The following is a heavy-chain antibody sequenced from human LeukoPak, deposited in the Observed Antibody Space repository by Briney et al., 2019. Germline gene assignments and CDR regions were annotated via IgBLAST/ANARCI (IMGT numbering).Heavy chain of an antibody. J-gene: IGHJ4*02. D-gene: IGHD2-21*02. CDR1: GFTFSSYA. CDR2: ISGSGGST. Sequence: GGSLRLSCAASGFTFSSYAMSWVRQAPGKGLEWVSAISGSGGSTYYADSVKGRFTISRDNSKNTLYLQMNSLRAEDTAVCYCAKVPISTYCGGDCYDNYFDYWGQGTLVTVSS. V-gene: IGHV3-23*01. CDR3: AKVPISTYCGGDCYDNYFDY.